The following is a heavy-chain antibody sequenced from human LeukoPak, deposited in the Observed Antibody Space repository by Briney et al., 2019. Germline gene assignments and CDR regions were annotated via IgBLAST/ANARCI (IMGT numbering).Heavy chain of an antibody. CDR1: GYTFTSYD. Sequence: ASVKVSCKASGYTFTSYDINWVRQATGQGLEWMGWMNPNSGNTGYAQKFQGRVTITRNTSISTAYMELSSLRSEDTAVYYCARLAAAGLYYYYYMDVWGKGTTVTISS. V-gene: IGHV1-8*03. D-gene: IGHD6-13*01. CDR2: MNPNSGNT. CDR3: ARLAAAGLYYYYYMDV. J-gene: IGHJ6*03.